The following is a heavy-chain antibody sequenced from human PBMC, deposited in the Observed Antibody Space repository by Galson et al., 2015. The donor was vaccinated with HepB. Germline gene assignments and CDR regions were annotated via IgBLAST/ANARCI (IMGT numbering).Heavy chain of an antibody. CDR2: IYYSGST. CDR3: ASVSDYGGEGYYYYGMDV. J-gene: IGHJ6*02. CDR1: GGSISSSSYY. Sequence: SETLSLTCTVSGGSISSSSYYWGWIRQPPGKGLEWIGSIYYSGSTYYNPSLKSRVTISVDTSKNQFSLKLSSVTAADTAVYYCASVSDYGGEGYYYYGMDVWGQGTTVTVSS. V-gene: IGHV4-39*01. D-gene: IGHD4-23*01.